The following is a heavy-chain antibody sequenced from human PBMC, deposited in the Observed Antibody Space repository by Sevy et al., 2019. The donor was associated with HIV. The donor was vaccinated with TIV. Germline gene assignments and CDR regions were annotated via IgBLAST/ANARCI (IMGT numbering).Heavy chain of an antibody. CDR2: LSFGSGEI. D-gene: IGHD2-8*01. J-gene: IGHJ4*02. Sequence: GGSLRLSCAASGFTFSQYSMSWVRQPPGKGLEWVSTLSFGSGEINYADSVKGRLTISRDNSKSSVYLQMNNLRPEDTAVYYCAREGCTKPHDYWGQGTLVTVSS. CDR3: AREGCTKPHDY. CDR1: GFTFSQYS. V-gene: IGHV3-23*01.